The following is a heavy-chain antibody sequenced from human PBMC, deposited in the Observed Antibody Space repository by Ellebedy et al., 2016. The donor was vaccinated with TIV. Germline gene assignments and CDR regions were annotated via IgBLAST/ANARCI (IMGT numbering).Heavy chain of an antibody. CDR3: ARVNYYDSSGYYYFSSGFDP. J-gene: IGHJ5*02. CDR1: GGSISSCF. CDR2: LSNTVNT. D-gene: IGHD3-22*01. Sequence: MPSETLSLTCTVSGGSISSCFWSWIRHPPGQGLEWIWYLSNTVNTTYNTSLKSRVSISLATFRSQFSLSLTSVTAADTAVYYCARVNYYDSSGYYYFSSGFDPWGQGTLVTVSS. V-gene: IGHV4-59*01.